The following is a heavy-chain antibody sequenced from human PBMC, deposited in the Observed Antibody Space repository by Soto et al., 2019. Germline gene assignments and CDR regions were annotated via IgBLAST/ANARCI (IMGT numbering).Heavy chain of an antibody. CDR2: ISSSGSTI. Sequence: GGSLRLSCAASGFTFSSYEMNWVRQAPGKGLEWVSHISSSGSTIYYADSVKGRFTISRDNAKNSLYLQMNSLRAEDTAVYYCARALDEPPYFDYWGQGTLVTVSS. J-gene: IGHJ4*02. CDR3: ARALDEPPYFDY. CDR1: GFTFSSYE. D-gene: IGHD3-3*01. V-gene: IGHV3-48*03.